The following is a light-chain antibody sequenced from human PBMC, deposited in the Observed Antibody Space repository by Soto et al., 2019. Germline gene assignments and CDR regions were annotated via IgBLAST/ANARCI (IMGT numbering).Light chain of an antibody. CDR3: AAWDDSLNGVV. Sequence: QSVLTQPPSASGTPGQRVTIFCSGSNSNIGSNAVSWYHQVPGTAPKLLIQSNIQRPSGVPDRFSGSKSGTSASLAISGLQSDDEADYFCAAWDDSLNGVVFGGGTKLTVL. CDR2: SNI. CDR1: NSNIGSNA. V-gene: IGLV1-44*01. J-gene: IGLJ2*01.